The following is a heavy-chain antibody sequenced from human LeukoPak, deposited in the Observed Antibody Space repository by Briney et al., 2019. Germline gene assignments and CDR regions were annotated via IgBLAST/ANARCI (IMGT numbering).Heavy chain of an antibody. CDR3: ARQGITMVRGVITRNWFDP. CDR2: IYYSGST. J-gene: IGHJ5*02. V-gene: IGHV4-39*01. CDR1: GGSISSSSYY. D-gene: IGHD3-10*01. Sequence: SETLSLTCTVSGGSISSSSYYWGWIRQPPGKGLEWIGSIYYSGSTYYNPSLKSRVTISVDTSKNQFSLKLSSVTAADTAVYYCARQGITMVRGVITRNWFDPWGQGTLDTVSS.